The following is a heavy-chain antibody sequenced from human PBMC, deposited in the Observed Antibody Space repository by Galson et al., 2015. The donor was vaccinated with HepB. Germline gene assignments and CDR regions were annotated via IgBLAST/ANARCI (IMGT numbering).Heavy chain of an antibody. CDR2: ISSSSSYI. CDR1: GFTFSSYS. Sequence: SLRLSCAASGFTFSSYSMNWVRQAPGKGLEWVSSISSSSSYIYYADSVKGRFTISRDNAKNSLYLQMNSLRAEDTAVYYCARSQRGGYGIFDYWGQGTLVTVSS. D-gene: IGHD3-10*01. V-gene: IGHV3-21*01. J-gene: IGHJ4*02. CDR3: ARSQRGGYGIFDY.